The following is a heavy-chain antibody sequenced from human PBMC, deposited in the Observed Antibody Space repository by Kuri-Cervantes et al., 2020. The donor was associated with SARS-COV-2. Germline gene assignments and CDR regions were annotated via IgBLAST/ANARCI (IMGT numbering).Heavy chain of an antibody. CDR1: GFTVSSNY. CDR3: AREGHDYSNYGRWFDP. J-gene: IGHJ5*02. CDR2: IYSGGST. Sequence: GESLKISCAASGFTVSSNYMSWVRQAPGKGLEWVSVIYSGGSTYYADSVKGRFTISRDNAKNTLYLQMNSLRAEDTAVYYCAREGHDYSNYGRWFDPWGQGTLVTVSS. V-gene: IGHV3-53*01. D-gene: IGHD4-11*01.